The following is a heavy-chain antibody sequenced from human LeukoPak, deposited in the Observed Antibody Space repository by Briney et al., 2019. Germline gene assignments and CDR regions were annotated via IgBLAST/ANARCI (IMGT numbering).Heavy chain of an antibody. J-gene: IGHJ6*03. D-gene: IGHD3-22*01. Sequence: SETLSLTCTVSGGSISSYYWSWIRQPPGKGLEWIGYIHYSGSSNYNPSLKSRVTMSVDTSKNQFSLKLSSMTAADTAVYYCARASYYYEKRNYYYYMDVWGKGTTVTVSS. CDR3: ARASYYYEKRNYYYYMDV. CDR2: IHYSGSS. CDR1: GGSISSYY. V-gene: IGHV4-59*01.